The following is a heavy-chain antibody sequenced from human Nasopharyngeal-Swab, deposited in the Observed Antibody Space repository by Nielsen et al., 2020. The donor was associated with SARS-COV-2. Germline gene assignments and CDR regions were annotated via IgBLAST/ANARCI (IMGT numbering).Heavy chain of an antibody. Sequence: LRLSCAVFNGSFNPYYWTWIRQPPGKGLEWIGEINHAGITKYNPSLKSRVAISVDTSQNQFSLKLSSVTAADTAVYYRARETSVTTLWYFDLWGRGTLVTVSS. CDR2: INHAGIT. CDR1: NGSFNPYY. CDR3: ARETSVTTLWYFDL. V-gene: IGHV4-34*01. D-gene: IGHD4-17*01. J-gene: IGHJ2*01.